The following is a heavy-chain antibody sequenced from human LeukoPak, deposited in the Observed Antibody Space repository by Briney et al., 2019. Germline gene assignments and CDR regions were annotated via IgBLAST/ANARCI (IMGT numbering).Heavy chain of an antibody. J-gene: IGHJ4*02. CDR2: IIPIFGTA. CDR1: GGTFSSYA. D-gene: IGHD2-15*01. Sequence: SVKVSCKASGGTFSSYAISWVRQAPGQGLEWMGGIIPIFGTANYAQKFQGRVTITADESTSTAYMELSSLRSEDTAVYYCARADCSGGSCYSQNDYWGQGTLVTVSS. V-gene: IGHV1-69*13. CDR3: ARADCSGGSCYSQNDY.